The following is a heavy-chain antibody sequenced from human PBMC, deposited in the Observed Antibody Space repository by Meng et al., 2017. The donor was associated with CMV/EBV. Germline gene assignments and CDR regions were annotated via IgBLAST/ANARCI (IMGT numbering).Heavy chain of an antibody. D-gene: IGHD3-10*01. CDR1: GFTVSSNY. V-gene: IGHV3-66*04. J-gene: IGHJ4*02. Sequence: GQLVVSGGRLLQPGGSLRLCCAASGFTVSSNYMSWVRQAPGKGLEWVSVIYSGGSTYYADSVKGRFTISRDNSKNTLYLQMNSLRAEDTAAYYCARRGGADYWGQGTLVTVSS. CDR3: ARRGGADY. CDR2: IYSGGST.